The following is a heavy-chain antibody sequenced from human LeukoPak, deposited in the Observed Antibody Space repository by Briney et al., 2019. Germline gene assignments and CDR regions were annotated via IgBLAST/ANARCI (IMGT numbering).Heavy chain of an antibody. D-gene: IGHD2-2*01. CDR2: IYYSGST. CDR1: GGSISSSSYY. J-gene: IGHJ4*02. Sequence: SETLSLTCTVSGGSISSSSYYWGWIRQPPGKGLEWIGSIYYSGSTYYNPSLKSRVTISVDTSKNQFSLELSSVTAADTAVYYCARQKKYVPNCSSTSCYIRGFDYWGQGTLVTVSS. V-gene: IGHV4-39*01. CDR3: ARQKKYVPNCSSTSCYIRGFDY.